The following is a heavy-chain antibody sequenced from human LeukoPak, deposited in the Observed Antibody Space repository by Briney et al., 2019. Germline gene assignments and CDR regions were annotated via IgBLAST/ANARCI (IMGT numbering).Heavy chain of an antibody. CDR3: ARDRGRNFDY. CDR2: IREDGNEK. Sequence: GGSLRLSCAATGFTFRKHWMSWVRQTVGKGLECVAKIREDGNEKHYVDSVEGRFTISRDNAKNSLFLQMNNLRVDDTAVYYCARDRGRNFDYWGQGTLVAVSS. CDR1: GFTFRKHW. J-gene: IGHJ4*02. D-gene: IGHD3-16*01. V-gene: IGHV3-7*01.